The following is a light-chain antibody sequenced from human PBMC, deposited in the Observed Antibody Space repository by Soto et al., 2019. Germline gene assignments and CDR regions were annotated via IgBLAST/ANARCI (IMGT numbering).Light chain of an antibody. CDR2: ASS. Sequence: DIQLPQSPPSLSASVGDRVTINCRASQNIYTYVNWYQVKPGKAPKLLIFASSTLQSGVPSRFSGSGSGADFSLTISSLQPEDLATYYGQQSYSNIFSFGGGTRVEL. CDR1: QNIYTY. CDR3: QQSYSNIFS. V-gene: IGKV1-39*01. J-gene: IGKJ4*01.